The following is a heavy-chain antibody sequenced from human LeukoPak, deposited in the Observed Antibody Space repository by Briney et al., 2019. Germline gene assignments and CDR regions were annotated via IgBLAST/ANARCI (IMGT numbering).Heavy chain of an antibody. CDR1: GYTFTGYY. V-gene: IGHV1-2*02. CDR2: INPNSGGT. D-gene: IGHD3-10*01. CDR3: ASSITMVQGVLDY. Sequence: ASVKVSCKASGYTFTGYYMHWVRQAPGQGLEWMGWINPNSGGTNYAQKFQGRVTMTRHTSISTAYMELSRLRSDDTAVYYCASSITMVQGVLDYWGQGTLVTVSS. J-gene: IGHJ4*02.